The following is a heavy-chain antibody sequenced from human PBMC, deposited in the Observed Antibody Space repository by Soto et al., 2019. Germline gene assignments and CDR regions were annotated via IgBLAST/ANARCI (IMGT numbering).Heavy chain of an antibody. J-gene: IGHJ3*02. CDR1: GGSITTGGRY. CDR3: AQGLVFIGGDGFGI. CDR2: IYYSGNT. V-gene: IGHV4-31*01. D-gene: IGHD3-3*01. Sequence: QVRLQEWGPGLVKPSQTLSLKCSVSGGSITTGGRYWSWIRQLPGKGLAWIGDIYYSGNTYYNASLKCLVTISVEAATNQFALELSSVTAADTAVYYCAQGLVFIGGDGFGIWGQGRLVTVFS.